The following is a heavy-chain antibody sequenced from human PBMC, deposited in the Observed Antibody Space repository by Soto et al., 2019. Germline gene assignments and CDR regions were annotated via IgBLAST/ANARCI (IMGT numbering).Heavy chain of an antibody. V-gene: IGHV3-53*01. CDR2: IYSGGST. CDR1: GFTVSSNY. D-gene: IGHD3-22*01. J-gene: IGHJ1*01. Sequence: GGSLRLSCAASGFTVSSNYMSWVRQAPGKGLEWVSVIYSGGSTYYADSVKGRFTISRDNSKNALYLQMNSLRAEDTAVYYCARDRVESGYPEYFQHWGQGTLVTVSS. CDR3: ARDRVESGYPEYFQH.